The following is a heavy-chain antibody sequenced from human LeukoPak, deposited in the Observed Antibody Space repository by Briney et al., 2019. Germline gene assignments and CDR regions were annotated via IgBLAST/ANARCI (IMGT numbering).Heavy chain of an antibody. Sequence: SETLSLTCTVSGGSISSSSYYWGWIRQPPGKGLEWIGSIYYSGSTYYNPSLKSRVTISIDTSKNQFSLKLSSVTAADTAVYYCARDGRSIKKEYYFDYWGQGTLVTVSS. CDR3: ARDGRSIKKEYYFDY. CDR2: IYYSGST. J-gene: IGHJ4*02. V-gene: IGHV4-39*07. D-gene: IGHD1-1*01. CDR1: GGSISSSSYY.